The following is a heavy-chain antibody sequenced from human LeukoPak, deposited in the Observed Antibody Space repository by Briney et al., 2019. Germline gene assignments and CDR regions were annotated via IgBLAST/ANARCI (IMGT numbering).Heavy chain of an antibody. Sequence: TSETLPLTCAVYGGSFSGYYWSWIRQPPGKGLEWIGEINHSGSTNYNPSLKSRVTISVDTSKNQFSLKLSSVTAADTAVYYCARDDSSGYYLEYFQHWGQGTLVTVSS. CDR2: INHSGST. CDR1: GGSFSGYY. V-gene: IGHV4-34*01. J-gene: IGHJ1*01. CDR3: ARDDSSGYYLEYFQH. D-gene: IGHD3-22*01.